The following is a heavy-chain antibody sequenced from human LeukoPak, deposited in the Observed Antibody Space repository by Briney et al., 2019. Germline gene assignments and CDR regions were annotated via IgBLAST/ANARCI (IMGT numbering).Heavy chain of an antibody. CDR1: GGTFSSYA. J-gene: IGHJ3*02. Sequence: SVKVSCKASGGTFSSYAISGVRQAPGQGLEWMGGIIPIFGTANYAQKFQGRVTLTPDESTRTDYMGLSSLRSEDKAVYYCARDNRAYYYDSSGYSRHDALDIWGQGTMVTVSS. CDR3: ARDNRAYYYDSSGYSRHDALDI. V-gene: IGHV1-69*01. CDR2: IIPIFGTA. D-gene: IGHD3-22*01.